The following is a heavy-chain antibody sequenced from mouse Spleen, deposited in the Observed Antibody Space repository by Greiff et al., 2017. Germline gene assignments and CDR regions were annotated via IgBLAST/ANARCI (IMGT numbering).Heavy chain of an antibody. D-gene: IGHD2-1*01. J-gene: IGHJ2*01. CDR2: IYPGDGDT. V-gene: IGHV1-82*01. Sequence: VKLQQSGPELVKPGASVKISCKASGYAFSSSWMNWVKQRPGKGLEWIGRIYPGDGDTNYNGTFKGKATLTSDKSSSTAHMQLSRLTSEDSAVYLCARSMVRTLFDYWGQGTTLTVSS. CDR1: GYAFSSSW. CDR3: ARSMVRTLFDY.